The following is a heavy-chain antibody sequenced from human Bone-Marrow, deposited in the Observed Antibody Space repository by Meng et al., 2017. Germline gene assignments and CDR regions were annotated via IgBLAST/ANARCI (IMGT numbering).Heavy chain of an antibody. CDR1: GFRLTDAW. D-gene: IGHD3-9*01. CDR3: TTAPSYYDILTGYYSYYYYGMDV. CDR2: IERKSNGGTA. J-gene: IGHJ6*02. Sequence: GESLKISCVASGFRLTDAWMSWVRQAPGKGLEWVGRIERKSNGGTAEYAAPVKGRFTISRDDSKNTLYLQMNSLITEDTAVYYCTTAPSYYDILTGYYSYYYYGMDVWGQGTTVTVSS. V-gene: IGHV3-15*04.